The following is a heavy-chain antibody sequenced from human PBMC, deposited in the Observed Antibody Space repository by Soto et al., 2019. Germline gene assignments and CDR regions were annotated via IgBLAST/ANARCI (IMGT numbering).Heavy chain of an antibody. CDR1: GYTFTSYG. V-gene: IGHV1-18*01. CDR2: ISAYNGNT. D-gene: IGHD2-2*02. CDR3: ARKSYCSSTSCYTYFDY. Sequence: ASVKVCCEASGYTFTSYGISWVRQAPGQGLEWMGWISAYNGNTNYAQKLQGRVTMTTDTSTSTAYMELRSLRSDDTAVYYCARKSYCSSTSCYTYFDYWGQGTLVTVSS. J-gene: IGHJ4*02.